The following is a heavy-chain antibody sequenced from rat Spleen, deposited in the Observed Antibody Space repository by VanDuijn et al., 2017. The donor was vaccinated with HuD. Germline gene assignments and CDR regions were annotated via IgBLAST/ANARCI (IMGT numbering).Heavy chain of an antibody. CDR1: GFSLTTYN. CDR2: KWNGGGT. J-gene: IGHJ1*01. V-gene: IGHV2-64*01. D-gene: IGHD1-7*01. Sequence: QVQLKETGPDLVHLTQTLSITCTVSGFSLTTYNVHWVRQPPGKGLEWKGAKWNGGGTDYNSAFKSRLSISRDTSKSQIFLKMNSLQTDDTAKYFCARQTLWVSDWYFDFWGPGTMVTVSS. CDR3: ARQTLWVSDWYFDF.